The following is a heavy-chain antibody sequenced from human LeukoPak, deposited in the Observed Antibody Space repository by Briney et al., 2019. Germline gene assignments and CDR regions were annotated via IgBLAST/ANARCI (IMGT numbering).Heavy chain of an antibody. Sequence: ASVKVSCKASGYTFTGYYMHWVRQAPGQGLEWMGWINPNSGGTNYAQKFQGRVTMTRDTSISTAYMELSRLRSDDTAVYYCARSRRARYCTNGVCYNNWFDPWDQGTLVTVSS. CDR2: INPNSGGT. CDR3: ARSRRARYCTNGVCYNNWFDP. V-gene: IGHV1-2*02. D-gene: IGHD2-8*01. CDR1: GYTFTGYY. J-gene: IGHJ5*02.